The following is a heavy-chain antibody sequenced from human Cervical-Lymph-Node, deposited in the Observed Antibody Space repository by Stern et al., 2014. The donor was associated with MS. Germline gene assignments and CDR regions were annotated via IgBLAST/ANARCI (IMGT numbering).Heavy chain of an antibody. V-gene: IGHV4-61*02. J-gene: IGHJ6*02. CDR2: IYTSGTT. CDR3: ARDCRLRYFDNYGMDV. D-gene: IGHD3-9*01. CDR1: GGSISSGSYY. Sequence: QVQLVESGPGLVKPSPTLSLTCTVSGGSISSGSYYWSWIRQPAGKGLEWIGGIYTSGTTTNNPSLESGVAISADPSNNRFSLKEVPVTAADTAVYYCARDCRLRYFDNYGMDVWGQGTTVTVSS.